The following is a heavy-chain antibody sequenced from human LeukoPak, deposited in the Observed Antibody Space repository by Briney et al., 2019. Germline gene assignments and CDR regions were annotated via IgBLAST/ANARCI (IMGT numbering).Heavy chain of an antibody. D-gene: IGHD6-19*01. Sequence: GRSLRLSCAASGLTFRSYGMHWVRQAPGKGLGWVAVIWHDGSNKYYADSVKGRFTISRDNSKNTLYLQMDSLRVEDTAAYYCAATGGVAVAGSPFDYWGQGTLVTVSS. V-gene: IGHV3-33*01. CDR1: GLTFRSYG. J-gene: IGHJ4*02. CDR2: IWHDGSNK. CDR3: AATGGVAVAGSPFDY.